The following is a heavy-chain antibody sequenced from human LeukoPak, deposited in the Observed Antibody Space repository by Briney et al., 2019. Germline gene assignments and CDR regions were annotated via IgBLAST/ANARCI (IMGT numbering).Heavy chain of an antibody. J-gene: IGHJ4*02. CDR3: ANSILLFGATSLY. V-gene: IGHV3-30*18. Sequence: PGGSLRLSCAASGFTFSSYGMHWVRQAPGKGLEWVAVISYDGSNKYYADSVKGRFTISRDNSKNTLYLQMNSLRAEDTAVYYCANSILLFGATSLYWGQGTLVTVSS. D-gene: IGHD5-12*01. CDR1: GFTFSSYG. CDR2: ISYDGSNK.